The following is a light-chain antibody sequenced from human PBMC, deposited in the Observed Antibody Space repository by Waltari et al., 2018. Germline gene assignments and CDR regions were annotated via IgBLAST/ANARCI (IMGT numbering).Light chain of an antibody. CDR3: AAWDDSLSGNV. V-gene: IGLV1-47*01. J-gene: IGLJ6*01. CDR1: SSHIGSNS. CDR2: RNN. Sequence: QSVLPQPPSASGTPGQLVTTPSSGRSSHIGSNSVYWYQQLPGTAPNLLMYRNNQRPSGVPERVSGCKSGTSASLAISGLRSEDEVDYYCAAWDDSLSGNVFGSGTKVTVL.